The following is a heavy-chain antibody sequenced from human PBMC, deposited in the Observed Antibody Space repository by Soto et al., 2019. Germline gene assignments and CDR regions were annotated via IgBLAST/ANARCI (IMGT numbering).Heavy chain of an antibody. CDR2: IIPVFDKP. Sequence: QVQLEQSGAEVKKSGSSVKISGKASGVTFNSYALSWVRQAPGQGLEWMGGIIPVFDKPTYAQKFQGRVTITADESTNTGYMELSSLRSEDTAVYYCAGTSWHYYYGMDLWGQGTTVTVSS. D-gene: IGHD1-1*01. V-gene: IGHV1-69*19. CDR1: GVTFNSYA. CDR3: AGTSWHYYYGMDL. J-gene: IGHJ6*02.